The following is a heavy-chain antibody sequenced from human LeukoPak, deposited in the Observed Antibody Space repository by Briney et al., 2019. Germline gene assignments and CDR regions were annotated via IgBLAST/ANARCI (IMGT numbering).Heavy chain of an antibody. D-gene: IGHD2-2*01. CDR3: ARGKTQCSSTSCPYSDY. CDR1: GGSFSGYY. Sequence: SETLSLTCAVYGGSFSGYYWSWIRQPPGKGLEWIGEINHSGSTNYNPSLKSRVTISVDTSKNQFSLKLSSVTAADTAVYYCARGKTQCSSTSCPYSDYWGQGTLVTVSS. CDR2: INHSGST. V-gene: IGHV4-34*01. J-gene: IGHJ4*02.